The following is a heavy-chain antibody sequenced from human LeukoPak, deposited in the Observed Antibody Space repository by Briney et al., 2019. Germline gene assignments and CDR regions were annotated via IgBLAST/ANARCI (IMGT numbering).Heavy chain of an antibody. V-gene: IGHV3-66*01. CDR2: IYSDGNT. CDR1: GFTVSTNY. CDR3: ARAVLLRFGELAY. D-gene: IGHD3-10*01. Sequence: GGSLRLSCAASGFTVSTNYMSWVRQAPGKGLEWVSVIYSDGNTYYADSVKGRFTISRDNSKNTLYLQMNSLRAEDTALYRCARAVLLRFGELAYWGQGSLVTVSS. J-gene: IGHJ4*02.